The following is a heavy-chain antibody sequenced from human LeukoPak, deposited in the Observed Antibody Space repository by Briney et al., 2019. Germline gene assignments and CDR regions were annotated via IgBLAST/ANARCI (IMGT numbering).Heavy chain of an antibody. Sequence: LRLSCAASGFTVSSNYMSWIRQPPGKGLEWIGYIYHSGSTYYNPSLKSRVTISVDRSKNQFSLKLSSVTAADTAVYYCARGVDIVVVPAAPHYNWFDPWGQGTLVTVSS. CDR2: IYHSGST. V-gene: IGHV4-30-2*01. CDR3: ARGVDIVVVPAAPHYNWFDP. CDR1: GFTVSSNY. J-gene: IGHJ5*02. D-gene: IGHD2-2*01.